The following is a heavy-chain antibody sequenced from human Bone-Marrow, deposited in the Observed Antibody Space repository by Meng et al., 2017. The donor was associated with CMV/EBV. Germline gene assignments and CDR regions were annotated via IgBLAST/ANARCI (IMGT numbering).Heavy chain of an antibody. CDR1: GLTFSSYG. J-gene: IGHJ4*02. V-gene: IGHV3-30*02. CDR3: AKDRKYSGGPFDY. CDR2: IGYDGSNK. D-gene: IGHD1-26*01. Sequence: GGSLRFSFEASGLTFSSYGMHWVRQAPGKGLEWVAFIGYDGSNKYYADSVKGRFTISRDNSKNTLYLQMNSLRAEDTAVYYCAKDRKYSGGPFDYWGQGTLVTVSS.